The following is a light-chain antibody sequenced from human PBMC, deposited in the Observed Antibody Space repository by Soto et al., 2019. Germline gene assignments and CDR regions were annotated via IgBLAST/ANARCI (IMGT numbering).Light chain of an antibody. CDR3: QQYDNSIT. V-gene: IGKV3-20*01. Sequence: VLTQSPGTLSLSPGETATLSCRAIQSVSSNNLAWYHQKPGQTPRLLIYGPSNRATGIPDRFSGSGSGTDFTLTISRLEPEDFAVYYCQQYDNSITFGQGTRLEIE. CDR1: QSVSSNN. CDR2: GPS. J-gene: IGKJ5*01.